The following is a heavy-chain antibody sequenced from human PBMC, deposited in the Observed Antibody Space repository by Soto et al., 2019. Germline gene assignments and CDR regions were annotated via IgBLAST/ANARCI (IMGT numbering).Heavy chain of an antibody. D-gene: IGHD6-19*01. CDR3: ARSSGWDIGQEGFQH. CDR2: IWYDGSNK. Sequence: QVQLVESGGGVVQPGRSLRLSCAASGFTFSSYGMHWVRQAPGKGLEWVAVIWYDGSNKYYADSVKGRFTISRDNSKNTLYLQMNSLRAEDTAVYYCARSSGWDIGQEGFQHWGQGTLVTVSS. V-gene: IGHV3-33*01. J-gene: IGHJ1*01. CDR1: GFTFSSYG.